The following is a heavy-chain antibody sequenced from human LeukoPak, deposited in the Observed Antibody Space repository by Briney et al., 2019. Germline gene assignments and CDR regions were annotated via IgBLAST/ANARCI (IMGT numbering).Heavy chain of an antibody. D-gene: IGHD2-2*01. J-gene: IGHJ4*02. CDR1: GGSFSGFY. CDR3: ARVEVVPAAMGFDY. CDR2: INHSGST. Sequence: SETLSLTCAVYGGSFSGFYWSWIRQPPGEGLEWIGEINHSGSTNYNPSLKSRVTISVDTSKNQFSLKLSSVTAADTAVYYCARVEVVPAAMGFDYWGQGTLVTVSS. V-gene: IGHV4-34*01.